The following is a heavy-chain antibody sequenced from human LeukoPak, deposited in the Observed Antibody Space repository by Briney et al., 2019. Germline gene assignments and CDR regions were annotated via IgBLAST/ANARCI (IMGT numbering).Heavy chain of an antibody. J-gene: IGHJ4*02. CDR3: ARVTDTAMVKAYY. CDR1: GYTFTGYY. V-gene: IGHV1-2*02. CDR2: INPNSGGT. D-gene: IGHD5-18*01. Sequence: ASVKVSCKASGYTFTGYYMHWVRQAPGQGLEWMGWINPNSGGTNYAQKFQGRVTMTRDTSISTAYMELSRLRSDDTAVYYCARVTDTAMVKAYYWGQGTLFTVSS.